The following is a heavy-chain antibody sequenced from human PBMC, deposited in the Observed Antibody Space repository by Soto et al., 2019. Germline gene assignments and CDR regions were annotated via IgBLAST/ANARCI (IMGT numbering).Heavy chain of an antibody. CDR2: ISYDGSNK. CDR3: AKYQGQPKRERPFPDGMDV. D-gene: IGHD1-1*01. V-gene: IGHV3-30*18. J-gene: IGHJ6*02. CDR1: GFTFSSYG. Sequence: SGGSLRLSCAASGFTFSSYGMHWVRQAPGKGLEWVAVISYDGSNKYYADSVKGRFTISRDNSKNTLYLQMNSLRAEDTAVYYCAKYQGQPKRERPFPDGMDVSGQGTTVTVSS.